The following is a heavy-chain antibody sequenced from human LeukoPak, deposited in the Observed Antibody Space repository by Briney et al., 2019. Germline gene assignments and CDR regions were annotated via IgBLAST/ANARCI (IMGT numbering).Heavy chain of an antibody. CDR3: ARDSDYYGSGTRAGGVNWFDP. D-gene: IGHD3-10*01. CDR1: GYTFTSYG. CDR2: ISAYNGNT. J-gene: IGHJ5*02. Sequence: ASVKVSCKASGYTFTSYGISWVRQAPGQGLEWMGWISAYNGNTNYAQKLQGRVTMTTDTSTSTAYMELRSLRSDDTAVYYCARDSDYYGSGTRAGGVNWFDPWGQGTLVTVSS. V-gene: IGHV1-18*01.